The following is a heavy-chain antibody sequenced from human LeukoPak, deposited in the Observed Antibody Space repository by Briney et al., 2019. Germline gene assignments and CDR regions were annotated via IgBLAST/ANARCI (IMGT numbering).Heavy chain of an antibody. CDR2: IWYDGSNK. J-gene: IGHJ6*02. CDR3: AKDPRSYGSMPDSIYYYYGMDV. CDR1: GFTFSSYG. Sequence: QPGRSLRLSCAASGFTFSSYGMHWVRQAPGKGLEWVAVIWYDGSNKYYADSVKGRFTISRDNSKNTLYLQMSSLRAEDTAVYYCAKDPRSYGSMPDSIYYYYGMDVWGQGTTVTVSS. D-gene: IGHD5-18*01. V-gene: IGHV3-33*06.